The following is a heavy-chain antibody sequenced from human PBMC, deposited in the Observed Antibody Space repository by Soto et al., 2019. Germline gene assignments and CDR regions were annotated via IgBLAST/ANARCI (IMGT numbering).Heavy chain of an antibody. CDR2: INPSGGST. CDR1: GYTFTSYY. Sequence: ASVKVSCKASGYTFTSYYMHWVRQAPGQGLEWMGIINPSGGSTSYAQKFQGRVSMTRDTSTSTVYMELSSLRSEDTAVYYCARDHRMIVVVITKGHYYYYGMDYWGQRTTVNVSS. V-gene: IGHV1-46*01. CDR3: ARDHRMIVVVITKGHYYYYGMDY. D-gene: IGHD3-22*01. J-gene: IGHJ6*02.